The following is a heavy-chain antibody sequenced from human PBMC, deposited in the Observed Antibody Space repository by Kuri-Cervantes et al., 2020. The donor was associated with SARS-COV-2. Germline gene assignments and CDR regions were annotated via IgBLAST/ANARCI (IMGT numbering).Heavy chain of an antibody. J-gene: IGHJ4*02. CDR1: GFTFSDYY. V-gene: IGHV3-11*04. D-gene: IGHD1-26*01. CDR3: ARAEWGLIDY. CDR2: ISSSGSTI. Sequence: LSLTCAASGFTFSDYYMSWIRQAPGKRLEWASYISSSGSTIYYADSVKGRFTISRDNAKNSLYLQMNSLRAEDTAVYYCARAEWGLIDYWGQGTLVTVSS.